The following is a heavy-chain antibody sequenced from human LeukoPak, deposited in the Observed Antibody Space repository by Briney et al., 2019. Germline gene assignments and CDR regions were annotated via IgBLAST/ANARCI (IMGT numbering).Heavy chain of an antibody. V-gene: IGHV3-74*01. D-gene: IGHD2-2*01. CDR3: AKVKRRYCSSTSCYVFDY. Sequence: GSLRLSCAASGFTLSSYWMHWVRQAPGKGLVWVSRIKSDGSSINYADSVKGRFTISRDNAKNTLYLQMNSLRAEDTAVYYCAKVKRRYCSSTSCYVFDYWGQGTLVTVSS. CDR2: IKSDGSSI. CDR1: GFTLSSYW. J-gene: IGHJ4*02.